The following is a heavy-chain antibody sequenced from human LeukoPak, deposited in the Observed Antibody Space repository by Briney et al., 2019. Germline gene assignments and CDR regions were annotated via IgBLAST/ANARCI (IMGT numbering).Heavy chain of an antibody. Sequence: GTSLRLSCAASGFPFSGYGMHWVRQAPGKGLEWVAVAYGDGSSQYYADSVKGRFSISKDISKNTLSLQMNSLRAEDTAVYSCATGGNFYYSHWGQGTLVTVSS. V-gene: IGHV3-33*01. CDR1: GFPFSGYG. CDR2: AYGDGSSQ. CDR3: ATGGNFYYSH. J-gene: IGHJ1*01. D-gene: IGHD4-11*01.